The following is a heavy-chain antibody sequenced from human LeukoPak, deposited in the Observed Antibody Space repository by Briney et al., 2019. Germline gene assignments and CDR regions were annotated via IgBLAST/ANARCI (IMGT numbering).Heavy chain of an antibody. D-gene: IGHD3-10*01. V-gene: IGHV3-9*01. CDR3: AKGYVFGELLGYYFDY. CDR1: GFTFDDYA. J-gene: IGHJ4*02. Sequence: GGSLRLSCAASGFTFDDYAMHWVRQAPGKGLEWVSGITWNSGNVVYADSVKGRFTISRDNAKNSLYLQMNSLRTEDTALYFCAKGYVFGELLGYYFDYWGQGTLVTVSS. CDR2: ITWNSGNV.